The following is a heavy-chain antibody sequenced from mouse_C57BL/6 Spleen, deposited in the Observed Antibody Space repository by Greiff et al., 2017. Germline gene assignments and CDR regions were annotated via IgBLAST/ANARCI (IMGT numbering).Heavy chain of an antibody. V-gene: IGHV1-62-2*01. CDR3: ARHDYYGSSVDY. Sequence: QVQLQQSGAELVKPGASVKLSCKASGYTFTEYTIHWVKQRSGQGLEWIGWFYPGSGSIKYNEKFQDKATLTADNSSSTVYMERSRLTSEDSAVYFCARHDYYGSSVDYWGQGTTLTVSS. J-gene: IGHJ2*01. D-gene: IGHD1-1*01. CDR2: FYPGSGSI. CDR1: GYTFTEYT.